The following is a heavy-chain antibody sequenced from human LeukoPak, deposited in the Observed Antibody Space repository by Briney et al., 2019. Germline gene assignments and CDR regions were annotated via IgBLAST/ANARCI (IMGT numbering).Heavy chain of an antibody. CDR2: IGTAGDT. CDR3: ARARPDSLVDY. CDR1: GFTFSSYD. Sequence: PGGSLRLSCAASGFTFSSYDMHWVRQATGKGLEWVSAIGTAGDTYYPGSVKGRFTISRENAKNSLYLQMNSLRAGDTAVYYCARARPDSLVDYWGQGTLVTVSS. D-gene: IGHD1-14*01. V-gene: IGHV3-13*01. J-gene: IGHJ4*02.